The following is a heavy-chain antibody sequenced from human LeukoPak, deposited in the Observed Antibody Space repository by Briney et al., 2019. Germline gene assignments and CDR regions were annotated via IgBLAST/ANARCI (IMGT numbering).Heavy chain of an antibody. CDR2: ISGSGGST. D-gene: IGHD2-15*01. Sequence: GGSLRLSCAASGFTFSSYAMSWVRQAPGKGLEWVSAISGSGGSTYYAGSVKGRFTISRDNSKNTLYLQMNSLRAEDTAVYYCAKIPAYYCSGGSCYLPLDYWGQGTLVTVSS. J-gene: IGHJ4*02. CDR1: GFTFSSYA. V-gene: IGHV3-23*01. CDR3: AKIPAYYCSGGSCYLPLDY.